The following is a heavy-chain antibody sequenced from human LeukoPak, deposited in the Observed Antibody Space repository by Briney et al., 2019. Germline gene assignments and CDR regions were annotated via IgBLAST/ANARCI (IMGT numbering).Heavy chain of an antibody. D-gene: IGHD2-2*01. J-gene: IGHJ4*02. CDR3: ARSVSGYQHFDY. V-gene: IGHV4-59*01. CDR2: IYSSGST. Sequence: PSETLSLTCTVSGGSISTYYWSWIRQPPGKRLEWIGYIYSSGSTNYNPSLKSRVTISVDTSKKQFSLKLSSVTAADTAVYYCARSVSGYQHFDYWGQGTLVTVSS. CDR1: GGSISTYY.